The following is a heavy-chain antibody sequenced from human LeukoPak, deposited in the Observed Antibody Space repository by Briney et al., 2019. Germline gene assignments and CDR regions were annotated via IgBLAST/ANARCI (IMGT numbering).Heavy chain of an antibody. D-gene: IGHD2-2*01. V-gene: IGHV1-2*02. CDR2: ISPTSGGT. J-gene: IGHJ5*02. Sequence: ASVKVSCKASGYSFTNYYIHWVRQAPGRGLEWMGWISPTSGGTNYAQKFQGRVTMTRDTSISTAYMELSRLRSDDTAMYYCARDECSSSSCQSHWFDPWGQGTLVTVSS. CDR1: GYSFTNYY. CDR3: ARDECSSSSCQSHWFDP.